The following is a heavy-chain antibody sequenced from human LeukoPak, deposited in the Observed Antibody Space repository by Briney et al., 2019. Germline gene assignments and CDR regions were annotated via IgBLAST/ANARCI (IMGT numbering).Heavy chain of an antibody. CDR2: INTDGSST. J-gene: IGHJ5*02. Sequence: GGSLRLSCAASGFSFSSYWIHWVRQVPGKGLVWVSRINTDGSSTDYADSVKGRFTISRDNAKNTLYLQMNSLRAEDTAVYYCARGGSYSSSSFDPWGQGTLVTVSS. CDR1: GFSFSSYW. D-gene: IGHD3-10*01. CDR3: ARGGSYSSSSFDP. V-gene: IGHV3-74*01.